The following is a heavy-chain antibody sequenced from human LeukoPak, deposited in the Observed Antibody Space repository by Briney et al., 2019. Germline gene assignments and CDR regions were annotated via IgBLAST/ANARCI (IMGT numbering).Heavy chain of an antibody. CDR2: ISYDGSNK. V-gene: IGHV3-30*18. CDR3: AKIGHYDSSGYYYGGY. D-gene: IGHD3-22*01. J-gene: IGHJ4*02. Sequence: PGGSLRLSCAASGFTFSSYGMHWVRQAPGKGLEWVAVISYDGSNKYYADSVKGRFTISRDNSKNTLYLQMNSLRAEDTAVYYCAKIGHYDSSGYYYGGYWGQGTLVTVSS. CDR1: GFTFSSYG.